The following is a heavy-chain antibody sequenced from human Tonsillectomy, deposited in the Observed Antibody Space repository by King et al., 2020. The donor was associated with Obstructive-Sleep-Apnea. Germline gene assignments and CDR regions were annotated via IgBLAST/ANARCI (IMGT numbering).Heavy chain of an antibody. D-gene: IGHD2-8*02. CDR2: IPNSGGST. V-gene: IGHV3-23*04. J-gene: IGHJ6*02. Sequence: VQLVESGGGLVQPGGSLRLSCAASGFTYSRYAMNWVRQAPGKGLEWVSSIPNSGGSTYYADSVKGRFTISRDNSKNTLYLQMSSLSAEDTAVYYCERDREGSVIVQSFFYYGMDVWGQGTTVTVSS. CDR1: GFTYSRYA. CDR3: ERDREGSVIVQSFFYYGMDV.